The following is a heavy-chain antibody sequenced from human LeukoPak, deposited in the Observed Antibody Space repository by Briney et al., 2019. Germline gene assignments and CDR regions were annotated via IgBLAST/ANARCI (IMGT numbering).Heavy chain of an antibody. V-gene: IGHV4-31*03. Sequence: SQTLSLTCTVSGGSMSSGGYYWSWIRQHPGKGLEWIGYIFYSGSTYYNPSLKSRVTISVDTPKNQFSLKLSSVTAADTAVYYCASSPYSGYELYGMDVWGQGTTVTVSS. CDR1: GGSMSSGGYY. CDR3: ASSPYSGYELYGMDV. CDR2: IFYSGST. D-gene: IGHD5-12*01. J-gene: IGHJ6*02.